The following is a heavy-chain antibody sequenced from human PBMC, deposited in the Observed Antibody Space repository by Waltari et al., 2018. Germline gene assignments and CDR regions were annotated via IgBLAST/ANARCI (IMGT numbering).Heavy chain of an antibody. CDR2: IYTSGST. CDR3: ARVSGIYGMDV. D-gene: IGHD1-20*01. V-gene: IGHV4-61*02. Sequence: QVQLQESGPGLVKPSQTLSLTCTVPGGSISSGSYYWSGIRQPAGKGLEWIGRIYTSGSTNYNPSLKSRVTISVDTSKNQFSLKLSSVTAADTAVYYCARVSGIYGMDVWGQGTTVTVSS. J-gene: IGHJ6*02. CDR1: GGSISSGSYY.